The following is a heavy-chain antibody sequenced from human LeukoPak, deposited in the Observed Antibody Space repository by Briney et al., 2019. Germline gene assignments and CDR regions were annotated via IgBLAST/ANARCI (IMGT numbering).Heavy chain of an antibody. Sequence: GGSLRLSCAASGFTFSRYAMHWVRQAPGKGLEYVSAISSNGGSTYYANSVKGRFTISRDNSKSTLYLQMGSLRAEDMAVYHCARVEYTSYYYYGMDVWGQGTTVTVSS. D-gene: IGHD6-6*01. CDR2: ISSNGGST. J-gene: IGHJ6*02. CDR3: ARVEYTSYYYYGMDV. CDR1: GFTFSRYA. V-gene: IGHV3-64*01.